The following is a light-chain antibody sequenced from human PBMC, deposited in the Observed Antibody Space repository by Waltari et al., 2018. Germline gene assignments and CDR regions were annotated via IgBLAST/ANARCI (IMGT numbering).Light chain of an antibody. Sequence: EIVLTQSPGTLSSSPGARATLSCRASQSVSSSYLAWYQQKPGQAPRLLIYGASSRATGITDRFSGSGSGTDFTLTISRLEPEDFAVYYCQQYGRSPRTFGQGTTVEIK. V-gene: IGKV3-20*01. CDR2: GAS. J-gene: IGKJ1*01. CDR3: QQYGRSPRT. CDR1: QSVSSSY.